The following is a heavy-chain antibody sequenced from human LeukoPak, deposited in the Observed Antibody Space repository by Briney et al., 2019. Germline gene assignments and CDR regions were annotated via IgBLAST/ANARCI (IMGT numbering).Heavy chain of an antibody. Sequence: GESLKISCAASKFTFSGEYMSWIRQAPGKGLEWVSYISNSGSYTNYADSVKGRFTISRDNAKNSLYLQMNSLRAEDTAVYYCARSRGAGPGAYFDYWGQGTLITVSS. J-gene: IGHJ4*02. CDR2: ISNSGSYT. D-gene: IGHD6-19*01. CDR3: ARSRGAGPGAYFDY. CDR1: KFTFSGEY. V-gene: IGHV3-11*03.